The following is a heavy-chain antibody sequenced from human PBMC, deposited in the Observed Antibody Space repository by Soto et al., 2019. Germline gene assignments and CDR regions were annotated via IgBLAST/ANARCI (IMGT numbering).Heavy chain of an antibody. D-gene: IGHD3-10*01. V-gene: IGHV4-59*01. CDR1: GGSMSEYF. Sequence: SETLSLTCTVSGGSMSEYFWSWIRQSPGKGLEWIGYIYYLGSTDYNPSLKSRVTISVDTSKRQFSLRLTSVTAADTAIYYCARDGYDGSGSPYPAYWGPGTQVTVS. CDR2: IYYLGST. J-gene: IGHJ4*02. CDR3: ARDGYDGSGSPYPAY.